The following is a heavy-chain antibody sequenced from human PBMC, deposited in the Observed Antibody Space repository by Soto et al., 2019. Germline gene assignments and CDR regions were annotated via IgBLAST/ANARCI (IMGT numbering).Heavy chain of an antibody. Sequence: GESLKISCKGSGYSLTSYWIGWGRQMPGKGLEWMGIIYPGDSDTRYSPSFQGQVTISADKSISTAYLQWSSLKASDTAMYYCTRRWGIGWYTPSSVVDPWCQGPLLTVAS. CDR1: GYSLTSYW. D-gene: IGHD6-19*01. V-gene: IGHV5-51*01. CDR2: IYPGDSDT. J-gene: IGHJ5*02. CDR3: TRRWGIGWYTPSSVVDP.